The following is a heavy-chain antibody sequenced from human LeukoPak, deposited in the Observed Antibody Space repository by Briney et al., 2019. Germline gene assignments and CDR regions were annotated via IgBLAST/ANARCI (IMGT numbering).Heavy chain of an antibody. CDR1: GGSISSSSYY. CDR2: IYYSGST. J-gene: IGHJ5*02. CDR3: ARGGYGSGSYYNRLSFSGLKYNWFDP. D-gene: IGHD3-10*01. V-gene: IGHV4-39*07. Sequence: SETLSLTCTVSGGSISSSSYYWGWIRQPPGKGLEWIGSIYYSGSTYYNPSLKSRVTISVDTSKNQFSLKLSSVTAADTAVYYCARGGYGSGSYYNRLSFSGLKYNWFDPWGQGTLVTVSS.